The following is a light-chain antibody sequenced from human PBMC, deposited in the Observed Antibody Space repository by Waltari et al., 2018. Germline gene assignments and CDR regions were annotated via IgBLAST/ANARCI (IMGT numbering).Light chain of an antibody. J-gene: IGLJ2*01. CDR1: TSDVGGYNY. CDR2: DVN. V-gene: IGLV2-11*01. CDR3: CSYAGTFGVI. Sequence: QSALTQPRSVSGSPGQSVTVSCTGTTSDVGGYNYVSWYQQHPGKAPKPIIYDVNKRPSGVPDRFSGSKSGNKASLTVSGLQAEDEADYYCCSYAGTFGVIFGGGTKLTVL.